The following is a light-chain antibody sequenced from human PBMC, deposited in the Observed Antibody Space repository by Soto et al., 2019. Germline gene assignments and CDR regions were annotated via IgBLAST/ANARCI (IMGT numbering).Light chain of an antibody. J-gene: IGKJ4*01. CDR2: AAS. V-gene: IGKV1-17*01. CDR1: QGIRNG. CDR3: LQYTNYTLT. Sequence: DIQMTQSPSSLSASVGDKVTITCRASQGIRNGLGWYQQKPGKAPKRLIYAASTLQSGVPSRFSGSGSGTEFTLTISSLQPEDFATYYCLQYTNYTLTFGGGTKVQMK.